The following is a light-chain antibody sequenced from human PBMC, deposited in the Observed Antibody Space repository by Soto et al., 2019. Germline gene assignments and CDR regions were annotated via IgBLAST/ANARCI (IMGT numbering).Light chain of an antibody. CDR3: SSYTINSNRV. J-gene: IGLJ1*01. Sequence: QSALTQPASVSGSPGQSITISCTGTSSDVGNYKYVSWYQQHPGKAPKLMIYDVSNRTSGVSNRFSGSKSGNTTSLTISGLQAEDEADYYCSSYTINSNRVFGTGTKLTDL. V-gene: IGLV2-14*01. CDR1: SSDVGNYKY. CDR2: DVS.